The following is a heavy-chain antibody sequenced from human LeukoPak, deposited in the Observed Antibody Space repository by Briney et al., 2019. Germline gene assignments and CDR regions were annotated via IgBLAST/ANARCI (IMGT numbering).Heavy chain of an antibody. V-gene: IGHV1-2*02. Sequence: ASVQDSCQTSGYTFTNYYLHWLRQAPGQGLDWMGWINDNSGDTNYAQKFQGRVGMNRDTSISTVYMNLNSLTSDDTAVYYCVRVAETGFAYFQHWGQGTLVTVPS. D-gene: IGHD3-9*01. CDR1: GYTFTNYY. J-gene: IGHJ1*01. CDR2: INDNSGDT. CDR3: VRVAETGFAYFQH.